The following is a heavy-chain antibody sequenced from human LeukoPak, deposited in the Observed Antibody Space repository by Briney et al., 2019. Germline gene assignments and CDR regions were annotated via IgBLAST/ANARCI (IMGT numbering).Heavy chain of an antibody. J-gene: IGHJ3*02. D-gene: IGHD1-26*01. V-gene: IGHV4-39*01. CDR3: ARQGAGGRAFDI. CDR2: IYYSGST. CDR1: GGSISSSSDY. Sequence: PSETLSLTCTVSGGSISSSSDYWGWIRQPPGKGLEWIGSIYYSGSTYYNPSLKSRVTISVDTSKNQFSLRLSSMTAADTAVYYCARQGAGGRAFDIWGQGTMVSVSS.